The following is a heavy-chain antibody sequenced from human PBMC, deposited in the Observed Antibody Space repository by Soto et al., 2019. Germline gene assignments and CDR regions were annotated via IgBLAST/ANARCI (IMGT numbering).Heavy chain of an antibody. CDR2: INKDGSDT. D-gene: IGHD2-21*02. J-gene: IGHJ3*01. Sequence: PGGSLRLSCAASGFTLSNYWMQWVRQAPGKGLVWVSRINKDGSDTAYADSVKGRFAISRDNLKNTLYLQMNSLRAEDTAMYYCVRDADRGGDYDVWGQGTMVTVSS. CDR1: GFTLSNYW. V-gene: IGHV3-74*01. CDR3: VRDADRGGDYDV.